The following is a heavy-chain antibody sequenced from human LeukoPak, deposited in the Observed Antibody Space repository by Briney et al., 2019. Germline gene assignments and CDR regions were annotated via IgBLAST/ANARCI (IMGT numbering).Heavy chain of an antibody. V-gene: IGHV3-66*01. CDR3: ARDRGGSYPY. Sequence: GGSLRLSCAASGFTVSSDHMSWVRQAPGKGLEWVSVIYSGGSTYYADSVKGRFTISRDNSKNTLYLQMNSLRAEDTAVYYCARDRGGSYPYWGQGTLVTVSS. D-gene: IGHD1-26*01. J-gene: IGHJ4*02. CDR2: IYSGGST. CDR1: GFTVSSDH.